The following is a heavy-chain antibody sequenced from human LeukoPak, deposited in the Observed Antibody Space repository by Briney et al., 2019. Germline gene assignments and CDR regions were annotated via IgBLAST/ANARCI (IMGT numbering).Heavy chain of an antibody. Sequence: ASVTVSCKASAYTFTSYGISWVRQAPGQGLEWMGWISAYNGNTNYAQKLQGRVTITTDTSTSTAYMQLRSLRSDDTAVYYCARDRGSIAVAGTVYWGQGTLVTVTS. J-gene: IGHJ4*02. CDR3: ARDRGSIAVAGTVY. V-gene: IGHV1-18*01. D-gene: IGHD6-19*01. CDR2: ISAYNGNT. CDR1: AYTFTSYG.